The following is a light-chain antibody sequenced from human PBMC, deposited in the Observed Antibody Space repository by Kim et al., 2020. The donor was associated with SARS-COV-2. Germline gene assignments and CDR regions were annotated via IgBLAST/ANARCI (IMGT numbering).Light chain of an antibody. V-gene: IGKV1-17*01. CDR1: QGINSD. Sequence: DIQMTQSPASLSASVGDRVTITCRASQGINSDLGWYQQKPGKAPKRLIYTAFRLEGGVSSRFSGSGSGTEFTLTITSLQPEDIATYYCLKHQKYPRFTFGGWTKVDI. J-gene: IGKJ4*01. CDR2: TAF. CDR3: LKHQKYPRFT.